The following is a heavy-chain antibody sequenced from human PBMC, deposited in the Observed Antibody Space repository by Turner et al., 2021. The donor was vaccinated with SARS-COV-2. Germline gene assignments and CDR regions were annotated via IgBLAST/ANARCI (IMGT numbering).Heavy chain of an antibody. V-gene: IGHV1-8*01. D-gene: IGHD1-1*01. CDR3: ARYDYRLRQGFDV. Sequence: QVQLVQSGAEVKNPGASVKVYCKASGYHFTSYDINWVRQTTGQVPEWVGYMNDGSGDTGHARRFQGRVTLTRDTSINTAYMELSGLSFEDTAIYYCARYDYRLRQGFDVWGQGTKVIVSS. CDR2: MNDGSGDT. J-gene: IGHJ3*01. CDR1: GYHFTSYD.